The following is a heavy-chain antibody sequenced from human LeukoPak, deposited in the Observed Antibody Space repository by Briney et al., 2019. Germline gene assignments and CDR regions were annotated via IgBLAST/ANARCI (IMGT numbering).Heavy chain of an antibody. V-gene: IGHV3-30-3*01. CDR2: ISYDGSNK. Sequence: PGGSLRLSCAASGFTFSSYWMSWVRQAPGKGLEWVAVISYDGSNKYYADSVKGRFTISRDNSKNTLYLQMNSLRAEDTAVYYCAREKFFDYWGQGTLVTVSS. CDR3: AREKFFDY. J-gene: IGHJ4*02. CDR1: GFTFSSYW.